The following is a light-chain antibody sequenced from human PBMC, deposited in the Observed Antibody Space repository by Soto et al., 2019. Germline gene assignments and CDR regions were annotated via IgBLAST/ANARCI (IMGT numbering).Light chain of an antibody. CDR3: HQTYSPPDT. CDR2: EAS. V-gene: IGKV1-39*01. Sequence: DIRMTQSPSSLSASVGDRVTITCRASQSIDTHLNWYQQHPGKAPNALIYEASNLQSGVPSRFSGSGSGTDFTLTISXLXXXXXXTYYCHQTYSPPDTFGQGTXXEIK. J-gene: IGKJ1*01. CDR1: QSIDTH.